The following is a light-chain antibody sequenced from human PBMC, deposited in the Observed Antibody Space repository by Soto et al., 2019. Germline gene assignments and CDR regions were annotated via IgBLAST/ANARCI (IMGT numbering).Light chain of an antibody. Sequence: EIVMTQSPVTLSVSPGERATLSCRASQSVSSNLAWYQQKCGQAPRLLIYGASTRAPGIPARFSGNGSGTEFTLTISSLQSEDFAIYYCQQYNNWPPYTFGQGTKLEIK. J-gene: IGKJ2*01. CDR1: QSVSSN. CDR2: GAS. CDR3: QQYNNWPPYT. V-gene: IGKV3-15*01.